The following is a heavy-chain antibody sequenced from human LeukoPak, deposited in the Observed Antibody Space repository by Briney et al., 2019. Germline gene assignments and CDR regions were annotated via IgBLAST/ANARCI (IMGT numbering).Heavy chain of an antibody. V-gene: IGHV3-53*01. Sequence: PGGSLRLSCAASGFTVSSNYMSWVRQAPGKGLEWVSVIYSGGSTYYADSVKGRFTISRDNSKNTLYLQMNSLRAEDTAVYYCARDGGYDSSGYSFDYWGQGTLVTVSS. CDR3: ARDGGYDSSGYSFDY. CDR2: IYSGGST. D-gene: IGHD3-22*01. J-gene: IGHJ4*02. CDR1: GFTVSSNY.